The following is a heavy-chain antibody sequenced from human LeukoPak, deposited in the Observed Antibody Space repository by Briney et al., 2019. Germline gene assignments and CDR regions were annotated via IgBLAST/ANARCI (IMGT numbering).Heavy chain of an antibody. J-gene: IGHJ5*02. D-gene: IGHD4-11*01. CDR3: ARGPDYSNYDRNNWFDP. Sequence: ASVKVSCKASGYTFTSYGISWVRQAPGQGLEWMGWMNPNSGNTGYARKFQGRVTITRNTSISTAYMELSSLRSEDTAVYYCARGPDYSNYDRNNWFDPWGQGTLVTVSS. CDR2: MNPNSGNT. V-gene: IGHV1-8*03. CDR1: GYTFTSYG.